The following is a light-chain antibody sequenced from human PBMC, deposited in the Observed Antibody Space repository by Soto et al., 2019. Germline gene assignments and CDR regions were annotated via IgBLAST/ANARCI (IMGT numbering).Light chain of an antibody. V-gene: IGLV2-14*01. CDR2: DVS. CDR3: SSYTASGTDV. Sequence: QSVLTQPASVSGSPGQSITISCNGTSSDIGGYNFVSWYQQHPGKAPKLMIFDVSNRPSGVSDRFSGSKSGNTASLTISGLQAEDEADYYCSSYTASGTDVFGTGTKVTVL. CDR1: SSDIGGYNF. J-gene: IGLJ1*01.